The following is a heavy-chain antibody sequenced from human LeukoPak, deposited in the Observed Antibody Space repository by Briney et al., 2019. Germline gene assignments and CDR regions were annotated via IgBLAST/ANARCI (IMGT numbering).Heavy chain of an antibody. J-gene: IGHJ4*02. D-gene: IGHD1-26*01. Sequence: GGSLRLSCAASGFIFSSYGMHWIRQAPGKGLEWVAFIRYDGNNKYYADSVEGRFTISRDNSKNTLYLQMNSLRAEDTAVYYCAGVGATGAFDYWGQGTLVTVSS. V-gene: IGHV3-30*02. CDR2: IRYDGNNK. CDR3: AGVGATGAFDY. CDR1: GFIFSSYG.